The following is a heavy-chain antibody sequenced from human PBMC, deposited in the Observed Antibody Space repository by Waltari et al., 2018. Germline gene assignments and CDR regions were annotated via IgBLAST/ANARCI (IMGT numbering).Heavy chain of an antibody. J-gene: IGHJ4*02. V-gene: IGHV4-59*01. Sequence: QVQLQESGPGLVKPSETLSLTCTVSGGSISSYYWSWIRQPPGKGLEWIGYIYYRGSTNYNPSLKSRVTISVDTSKNQFSLKLSSVTAADTAVYYCARAGHYYDSSGYYHDEFYFDYWGQGTLVTVSS. D-gene: IGHD3-22*01. CDR1: GGSISSYY. CDR3: ARAGHYYDSSGYYHDEFYFDY. CDR2: IYYRGST.